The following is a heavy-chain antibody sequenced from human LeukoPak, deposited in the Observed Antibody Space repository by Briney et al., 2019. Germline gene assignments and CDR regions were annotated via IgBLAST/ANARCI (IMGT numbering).Heavy chain of an antibody. J-gene: IGHJ4*02. CDR2: IYSSGIT. Sequence: PGGSLRLSCLASGFPVKSNYMSWVRQAPGKGLEWVSVIYSSGITFYADSVKGRFTISRDHNMNTLFLQMNNLRAEDTAVYYCARDIRQVGARGWGQGTLVTVSS. CDR3: ARDIRQVGARG. CDR1: GFPVKSNY. D-gene: IGHD1-26*01. V-gene: IGHV3-66*01.